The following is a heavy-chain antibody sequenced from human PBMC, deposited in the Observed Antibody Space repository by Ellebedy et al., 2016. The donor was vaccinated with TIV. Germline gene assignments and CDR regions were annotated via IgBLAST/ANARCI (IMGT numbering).Heavy chain of an antibody. CDR3: VKEAIVGGTGITNWIES. CDR2: IWHDGSDM. Sequence: PGGSLRLSCVASGFTFRNYGMHWVRQAPGKGLEWVAVIWHDGSDMFYAHSVKGRFTISRDNFRNMMYLQMNNLRGDDTAVYYCVKEAIVGGTGITNWIESWGQGTLVTVSS. J-gene: IGHJ5*01. V-gene: IGHV3-33*06. D-gene: IGHD2/OR15-2a*01. CDR1: GFTFRNYG.